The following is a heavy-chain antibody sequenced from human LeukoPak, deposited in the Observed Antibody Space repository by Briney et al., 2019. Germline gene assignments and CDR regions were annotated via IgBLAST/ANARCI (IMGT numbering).Heavy chain of an antibody. CDR2: ISGSGGSP. J-gene: IGHJ4*02. Sequence: GGSLRLSCAASGFTFSSYTMTWVRQAPGKGLEWVSTISGSGGSPYYADSVKGRFTISRDNAKNSLYLQMNSLRAEDTAVYYCARGFAGVVIISAGPPDYWGQGTLVTVSS. V-gene: IGHV3-23*01. D-gene: IGHD3-3*01. CDR3: ARGFAGVVIISAGPPDY. CDR1: GFTFSSYT.